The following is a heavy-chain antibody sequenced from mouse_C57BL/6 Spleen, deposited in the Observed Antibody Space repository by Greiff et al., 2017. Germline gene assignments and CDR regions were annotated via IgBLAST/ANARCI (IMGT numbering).Heavy chain of an antibody. D-gene: IGHD1-1*01. Sequence: QVQLQQPGAELVRPGSSVKLSCKASGYTFTSYWMHWVKQRPIQGLEWIGNIDPSDSETHYNQKFKDKATLTVDNSSSTAYMQLSSLTSEDSAVYYCSRGGSSYYFDYWGQGTTLTVSS. J-gene: IGHJ2*01. CDR2: IDPSDSET. CDR3: SRGGSSYYFDY. V-gene: IGHV1-52*01. CDR1: GYTFTSYW.